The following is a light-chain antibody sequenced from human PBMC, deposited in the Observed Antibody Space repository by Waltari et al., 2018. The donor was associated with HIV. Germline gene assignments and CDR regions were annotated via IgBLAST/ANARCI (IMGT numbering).Light chain of an antibody. CDR1: QSVLYSANNQNY. CDR3: QQFYSDLWT. CDR2: GAS. Sequence: DIVMTQSPDSLAVSLGERATIHCKSSQSVLYSANNQNYLAWYQQKPGQPPKLLIYGASTRESGVPDRFSGSGSGTDFTLTISSLQAADVAVYYCQQFYSDLWTFGQGTKVEIK. J-gene: IGKJ1*01. V-gene: IGKV4-1*01.